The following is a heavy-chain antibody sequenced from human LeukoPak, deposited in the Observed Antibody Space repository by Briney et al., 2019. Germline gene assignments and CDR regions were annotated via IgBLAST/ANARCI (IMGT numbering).Heavy chain of an antibody. CDR2: IYSGTI. J-gene: IGHJ4*02. V-gene: IGHV3-53*01. CDR3: ARRAGAYSHPYDY. D-gene: IGHD4/OR15-4a*01. Sequence: GGSLRLSCTVSGFTVSSNSMSWVRQAPGKGLEWGSFIYSGTIHYSDSVKGRFTISRDNSKNTLYLQMNSLRAEDTAVYYRARRAGAYSHPYDYWGQGTLVTVSS. CDR1: GFTVSSNS.